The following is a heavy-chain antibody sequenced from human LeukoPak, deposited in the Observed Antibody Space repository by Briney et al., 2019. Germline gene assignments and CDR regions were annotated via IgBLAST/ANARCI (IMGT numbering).Heavy chain of an antibody. Sequence: PSETLSLTCTVSGGSISSGGYHWSWIRQHPGKGLEWIGYIYYSGSTYYNPSLKSRVTISVDTSKNQFSLKLTSVTAADTAVYYCARAPIPYDRSRTDYRFDPWGQGTLVTVAS. CDR2: IYYSGST. V-gene: IGHV4-31*03. D-gene: IGHD3-16*01. J-gene: IGHJ5*02. CDR1: GGSISSGGYH. CDR3: ARAPIPYDRSRTDYRFDP.